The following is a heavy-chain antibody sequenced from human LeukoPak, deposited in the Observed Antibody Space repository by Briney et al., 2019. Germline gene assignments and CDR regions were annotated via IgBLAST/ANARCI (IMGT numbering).Heavy chain of an antibody. CDR2: ISSSSSYI. Sequence: GGSLRLSCAASGFTFSSYSMNWVRQAPGKGLEWVSSISSSSSYIYYADSVKGRFTISRDNAKNSLYLQMNSLRAEDTAVYYCATYGDYAPYYYAMDVWGKGTTVTVSS. V-gene: IGHV3-21*01. D-gene: IGHD4-17*01. CDR3: ATYGDYAPYYYAMDV. CDR1: GFTFSSYS. J-gene: IGHJ6*04.